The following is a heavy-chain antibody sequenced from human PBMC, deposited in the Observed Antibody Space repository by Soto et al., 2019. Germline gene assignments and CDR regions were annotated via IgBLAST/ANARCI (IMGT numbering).Heavy chain of an antibody. CDR3: SDY. Sequence: PGGSLRLSCAASGFTFSNYWMHWVRQGPGMGLVWVSRISSDGSNTVYADSVKGRFTISRDNAQNTLYLQLNSLRGGPGVPMYYSDYWGQGTQVTVSS. CDR2: ISSDGSNT. D-gene: IGHD3-10*01. J-gene: IGHJ4*02. V-gene: IGHV3-74*01. CDR1: GFTFSNYW.